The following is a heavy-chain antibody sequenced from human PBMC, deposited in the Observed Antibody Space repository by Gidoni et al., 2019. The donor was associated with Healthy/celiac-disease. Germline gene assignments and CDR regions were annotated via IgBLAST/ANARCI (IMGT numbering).Heavy chain of an antibody. CDR2: ISGSGGSI. D-gene: IGHD3-22*01. V-gene: IGHV3-23*01. Sequence: EVQLLESGGGLVQPGGSLRLSCAAAGVTLSSYAMSWVRQVPGKGLEWVSAISGSGGSIYYADSVKGRFTISRDNSKNTLYLQMNSLRAEDTAVYYCAGRDDSSGYYYRFEYWGQGTLVTVSS. CDR3: AGRDDSSGYYYRFEY. J-gene: IGHJ4*02. CDR1: GVTLSSYA.